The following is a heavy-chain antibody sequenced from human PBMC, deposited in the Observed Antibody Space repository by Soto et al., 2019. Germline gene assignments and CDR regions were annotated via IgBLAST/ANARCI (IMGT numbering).Heavy chain of an antibody. Sequence: PSETLSLTCAVYGGSFSGYYWSWIRQPPGKGLEWIGEINHSGSTNYNPSLKSRVTISVDTSKNQFSLKLSSVTAADTAVYYCAGLGDYVKRRKGDYGGQGPLVTVSS. CDR1: GGSFSGYY. D-gene: IGHD4-17*01. V-gene: IGHV4-34*01. CDR3: AGLGDYVKRRKGDY. CDR2: INHSGST. J-gene: IGHJ4*02.